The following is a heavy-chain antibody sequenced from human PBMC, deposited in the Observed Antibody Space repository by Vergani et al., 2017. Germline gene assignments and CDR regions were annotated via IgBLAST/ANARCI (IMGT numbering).Heavy chain of an antibody. Sequence: QVQLHESGLGLVKPSQTLSLTCTVSGGSITSGSFYWSWIRQPAGKGLEWIGRIHSSGTTNYNPSLKSRVTLSVDTSKNQLSLRMTSVTAADTAVYYCARHDSGHYDASYYGLDVWVQGTTVTVSS. CDR1: GGSITSGSFY. V-gene: IGHV4-61*02. J-gene: IGHJ6*02. D-gene: IGHD3-16*01. CDR2: IHSSGTT. CDR3: ARHDSGHYDASYYGLDV.